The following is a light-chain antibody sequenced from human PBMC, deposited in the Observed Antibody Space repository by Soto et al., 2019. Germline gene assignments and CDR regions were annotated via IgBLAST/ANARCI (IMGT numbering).Light chain of an antibody. CDR1: PSDICAYNY. V-gene: IGLV2-14*03. CDR2: DVT. Sequence: QSALTQPASVSGSPGQSITISCSGTPSDICAYNYVSWYQHLPGKAPKVIIYDVTNRPSGVSSRFSGSKSGTTASLTISGLQAEDEANYYCGSYTISSTLMIFGGGTQLTVL. CDR3: GSYTISSTLMI. J-gene: IGLJ2*01.